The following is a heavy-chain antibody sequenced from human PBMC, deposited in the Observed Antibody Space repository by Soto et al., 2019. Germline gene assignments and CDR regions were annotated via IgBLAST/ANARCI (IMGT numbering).Heavy chain of an antibody. CDR3: AHSPPYYDSRKDWFDP. Sequence: QITLKESGPTLVKPTQTLTLTCTFSGFSLGTSGVGVGWIRQPPGKALEWLALIYWDDDKRYSPSLKSRLTITKDTSKNQVVLTMTNMDPVDTATYSCAHSPPYYDSRKDWFDPWGQGTLVTVSS. V-gene: IGHV2-5*02. CDR2: IYWDDDK. CDR1: GFSLGTSGVG. D-gene: IGHD3-22*01. J-gene: IGHJ5*02.